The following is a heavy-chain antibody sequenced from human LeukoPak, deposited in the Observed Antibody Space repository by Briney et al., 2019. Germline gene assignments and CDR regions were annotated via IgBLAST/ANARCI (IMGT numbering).Heavy chain of an antibody. V-gene: IGHV4-59*08. D-gene: IGHD3-9*01. CDR3: ARYVTIFVGGESN. CDR1: GGSISSYH. J-gene: IGHJ4*02. CDR2: MYNSGST. Sequence: SETLSLTCTVSGGSISSYHWSWFRQAPGKGLEWIGYMYNSGSTNFNPSLKSRVTISVDTSKNQFSLKLSSVTAADTAVYYCARYVTIFVGGESNWGQGTLVTVSS.